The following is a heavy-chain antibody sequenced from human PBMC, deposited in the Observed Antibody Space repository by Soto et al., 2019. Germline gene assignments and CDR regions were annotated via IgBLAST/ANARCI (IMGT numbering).Heavy chain of an antibody. CDR3: AREKGITMVRGVLDAFDI. V-gene: IGHV1-69*04. D-gene: IGHD3-10*01. J-gene: IGHJ3*02. CDR1: GGTFSSYT. CDR2: IIPILGIA. Sequence: GASVKVSCKASGGTFSSYTISWVRQAPGQGLEWMGRIIPILGIANYAQKFQGRVTITADKSTSTAYMELSSLRSEDTAVYYFAREKGITMVRGVLDAFDIWGQGTMVTVSS.